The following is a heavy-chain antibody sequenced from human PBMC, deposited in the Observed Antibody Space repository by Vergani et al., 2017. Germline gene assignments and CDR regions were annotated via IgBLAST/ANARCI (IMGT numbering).Heavy chain of an antibody. CDR2: ISYDGSNK. CDR1: GFTFRSYA. V-gene: IGHV3-30-3*01. CDR3: ANNLRLRSLEWFGY. Sequence: QVQLVESGGGVVQPGRSLRLSCEASGFTFRSYAMHWVRQAPGKGLEWVAVISYDGSNKYYADSVKGRFTISRDNSKNTLYLQMNSLRAEDTAIYYCANNLRLRSLEWFGYWGQGTLVTVSS. J-gene: IGHJ4*02. D-gene: IGHD3-3*01.